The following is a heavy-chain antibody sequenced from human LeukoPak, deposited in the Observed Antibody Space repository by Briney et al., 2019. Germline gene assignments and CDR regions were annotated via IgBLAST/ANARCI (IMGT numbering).Heavy chain of an antibody. CDR1: GGSISSSSYH. V-gene: IGHV4-39*02. Sequence: PSESLSLTCSVSGGSISSSSYHWGWIRQSPGKGLEWCAIMYYRETTYENWSVKSGLTLSIDTSNNQFSLKRTSVTAAGTDVYFCAREYSRSVVAGSRPDLWGEGLLVTVLS. CDR2: MYYRETT. J-gene: IGHJ4*02. D-gene: IGHD2-21*01. CDR3: AREYSRSVVAGSRPDL.